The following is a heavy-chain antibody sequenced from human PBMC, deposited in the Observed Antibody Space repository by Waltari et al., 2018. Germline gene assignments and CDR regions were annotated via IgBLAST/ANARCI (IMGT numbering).Heavy chain of an antibody. CDR3: AGAESYSDYDYSRLYFDW. D-gene: IGHD5-12*01. V-gene: IGHV3-11*01. CDR1: GFTFSDYY. J-gene: IGHJ4*02. Sequence: QVQLVESGGALVKPGGSLRISCAASGFTFSDYYMSWLRQAPGKGLQLVSALRSNSGTTRNYADSVIGRFTISRDNAKNSLYLQMNSLRVEDTAFYYCAGAESYSDYDYSRLYFDWWGPGTLVTVSS. CDR2: LRSNSGTTR.